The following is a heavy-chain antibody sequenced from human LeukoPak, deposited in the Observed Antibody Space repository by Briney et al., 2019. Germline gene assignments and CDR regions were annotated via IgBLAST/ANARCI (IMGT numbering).Heavy chain of an antibody. J-gene: IGHJ4*02. V-gene: IGHV3-48*03. D-gene: IGHD3-10*01. CDR1: GFTFSRFE. Sequence: GGSLRLSCVASGFTFSRFEMNWVRQAPGKGLEWISHISSGTYIAYADSVKGRFTISRDNAKNSLFLQMNSLRADDTAVYYCAREPSGVLGLDYWGQGTLVTVSS. CDR3: AREPSGVLGLDY. CDR2: ISSGTYI.